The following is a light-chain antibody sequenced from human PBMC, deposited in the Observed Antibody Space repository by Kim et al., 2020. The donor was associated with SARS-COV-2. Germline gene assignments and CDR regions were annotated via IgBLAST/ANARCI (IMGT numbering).Light chain of an antibody. J-gene: IGLJ2*01. CDR3: CSYAGSVV. V-gene: IGLV2-11*01. CDR2: DVT. CDR1: SSDVGTYNF. Sequence: PGNSITISCTGTSSDVGTYNFVSWYQQHPGKAPKLIIFDVTERPSGVPDRFSGSKSGNTASLTISGLQAEDEADYYCCSYAGSVVFGGGTQLTVL.